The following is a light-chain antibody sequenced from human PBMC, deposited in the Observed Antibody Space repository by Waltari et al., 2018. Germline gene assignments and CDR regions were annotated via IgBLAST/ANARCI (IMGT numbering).Light chain of an antibody. J-gene: IGKJ2*01. CDR3: QQANTFPYT. CDR1: QDVSNW. Sequence: DIQMTPSPSSESASVGDRFTITCRASQDVSNWLAWYQQKPGKAPKFLIYAASSLQRGVPSRFSGSGSGTDFTLTISSLQPDDFATYYCQQANTFPYTFGQGTKVEIK. V-gene: IGKV1-12*01. CDR2: AAS.